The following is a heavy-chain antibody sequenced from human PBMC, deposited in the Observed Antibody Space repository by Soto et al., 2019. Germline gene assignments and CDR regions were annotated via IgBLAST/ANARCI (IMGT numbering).Heavy chain of an antibody. CDR3: ARFRGVDS. CDR1: GFTFSNHW. Sequence: GGSLRLSCAGSGFTFSNHWMNWVRQAPGKGLEWVANIKADGSEKYYVDSVKGRFTISRDNAKNSLYLQMNSLKAEDTAVYYCARFRGVDSWGKGTLVTVSS. V-gene: IGHV3-7*03. J-gene: IGHJ5*01. CDR2: IKADGSEK.